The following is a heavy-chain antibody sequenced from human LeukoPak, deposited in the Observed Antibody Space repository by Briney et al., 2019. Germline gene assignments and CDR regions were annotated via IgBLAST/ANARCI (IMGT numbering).Heavy chain of an antibody. Sequence: GRSLRLSCAASGFTFSSYGMHWVRQAPCKGRVWGTVMSYDENKQYYADYVKGRFTISRDNSTNTLYLQMNSLRAADTAVYSCAKWRVSSRWAVYYFDYWGQGNLVTVSS. D-gene: IGHD6-13*01. V-gene: IGHV3-30*18. CDR2: MSYDENKQ. CDR3: AKWRVSSRWAVYYFDY. J-gene: IGHJ4*02. CDR1: GFTFSSYG.